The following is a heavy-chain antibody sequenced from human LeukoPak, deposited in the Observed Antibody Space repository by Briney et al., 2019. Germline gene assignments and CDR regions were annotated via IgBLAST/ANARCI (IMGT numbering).Heavy chain of an antibody. Sequence: PGGSLRLSCAASGFTFSSYAMSWVRQAPGKGLEWVSAISGSGGSTYYADSVKGRFTIPRDNSKNTLYLQMNILRTEDTAVYYCAKEGTPQVSTWYDLWGQGTQVIVSS. CDR1: GFTFSSYA. CDR2: ISGSGGST. J-gene: IGHJ5*02. D-gene: IGHD3-10*01. CDR3: AKEGTPQVSTWYDL. V-gene: IGHV3-23*01.